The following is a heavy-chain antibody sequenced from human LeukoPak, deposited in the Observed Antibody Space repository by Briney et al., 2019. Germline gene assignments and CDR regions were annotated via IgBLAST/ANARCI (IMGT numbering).Heavy chain of an antibody. D-gene: IGHD3-3*01. V-gene: IGHV1-46*01. J-gene: IGHJ4*02. Sequence: ASVKVSCKASGYTFTRYYMHWVRQAPGQGLEWMGTVNPSGGSTTYAQKFQGRVTKTRDTSTSTVYMELSSLRSEDTAVYYCARGSYDFWSSDPVGPDYWGQGILVTVSS. CDR1: GYTFTRYY. CDR2: VNPSGGST. CDR3: ARGSYDFWSSDPVGPDY.